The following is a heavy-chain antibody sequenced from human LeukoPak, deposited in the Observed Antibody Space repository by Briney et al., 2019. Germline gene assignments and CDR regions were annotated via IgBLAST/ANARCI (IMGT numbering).Heavy chain of an antibody. CDR2: INAGNGNT. J-gene: IGHJ5*02. D-gene: IGHD3-22*01. V-gene: IGHV1-3*01. Sequence: ASVKVSCKASGYTFTSYAMHWVRRAPGQRLEWMGWINAGNGNTKYSQKFQGRVTITRDTSASTAYMELSSLRSEDTAVYYCARDQRYYYDMRFDPWGQGTLVTVSS. CDR1: GYTFTSYA. CDR3: ARDQRYYYDMRFDP.